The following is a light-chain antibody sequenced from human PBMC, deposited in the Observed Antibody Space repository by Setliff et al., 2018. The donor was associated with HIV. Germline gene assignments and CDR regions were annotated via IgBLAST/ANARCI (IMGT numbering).Light chain of an antibody. Sequence: VVLTQSPATLSLSPGESATLSCRASQSVGTSLAWYQQKRGQTPRLLIFDASTRATGIPVRFSGSGSGTDFTLTISSLEPEDFAVYYCHQRRSWPLSFGGGTKVDIK. V-gene: IGKV3-11*01. CDR3: HQRRSWPLS. CDR1: QSVGTS. J-gene: IGKJ4*01. CDR2: DAS.